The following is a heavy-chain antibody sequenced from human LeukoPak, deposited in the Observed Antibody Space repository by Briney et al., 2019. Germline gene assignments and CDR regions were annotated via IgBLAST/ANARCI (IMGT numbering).Heavy chain of an antibody. CDR2: IHSSGYT. CDR3: AKRLGPTSGSYDWFDP. V-gene: IGHV4-4*09. J-gene: IGHJ5*02. D-gene: IGHD1-26*01. CDR1: GGSIGGNY. Sequence: SETLSLTCTVSGGSIGGNYWGWIRQPPGQGLEWIAYIHSSGYTNYNPSLKSRVTISVDTSKNQFFLNVISVTAADTAVYYCAKRLGPTSGSYDWFDPWGQGTLVTVSS.